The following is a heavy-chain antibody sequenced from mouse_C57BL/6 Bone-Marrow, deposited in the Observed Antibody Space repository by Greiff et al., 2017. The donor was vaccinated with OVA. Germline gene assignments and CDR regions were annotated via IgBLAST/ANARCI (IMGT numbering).Heavy chain of an antibody. Sequence: EVKVVESGGDLVKPGGSLKLSCAASGFTFSSYGMSWVRQTPDKRLEWVATISSGGSYTYYPDSVKGRFTISRDNAKNTLYLQMSSLKSEDTAMYYCARHRGDYYSNYAAMDYWGQGTSVTVSS. CDR3: ARHRGDYYSNYAAMDY. D-gene: IGHD2-5*01. V-gene: IGHV5-6*01. CDR1: GFTFSSYG. J-gene: IGHJ4*01. CDR2: ISSGGSYT.